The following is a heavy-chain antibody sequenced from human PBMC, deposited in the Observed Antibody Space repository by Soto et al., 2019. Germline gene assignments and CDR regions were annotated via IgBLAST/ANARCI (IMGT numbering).Heavy chain of an antibody. J-gene: IGHJ6*02. Sequence: TSETLSLTCTVSGGSIGSYYWSWIRQPPGKGLEWIGYIYYSGSTNYNPSLKSRVTISVDTSKHQFSLKLTSVTAADTAVYYCGRAHRDLQQLVHHYYSMDVWGQGTTVTVSS. V-gene: IGHV4-59*08. CDR2: IYYSGST. D-gene: IGHD6-13*01. CDR1: GGSIGSYY. CDR3: GRAHRDLQQLVHHYYSMDV.